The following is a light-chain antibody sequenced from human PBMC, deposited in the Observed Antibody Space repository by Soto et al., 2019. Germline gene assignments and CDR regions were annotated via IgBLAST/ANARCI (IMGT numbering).Light chain of an antibody. J-gene: IGLJ3*02. CDR1: SSDVGGYNY. CDR3: SSYAASNNFYFV. V-gene: IGLV2-8*01. Sequence: QSVLTQPPSASGSPGQSVTISCTGTSSDVGGYNYVSWYQQYPGRAPKLMIYEVTKRPSGVPDRFSGSKSGNTASLTVSGLQAEDEDDYYCSSYAASNNFYFVFGGGTQLTV. CDR2: EVT.